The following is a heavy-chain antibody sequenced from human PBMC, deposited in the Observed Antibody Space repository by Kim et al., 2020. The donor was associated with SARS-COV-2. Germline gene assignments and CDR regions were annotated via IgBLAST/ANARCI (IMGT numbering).Heavy chain of an antibody. CDR2: T. CDR3: ARVSQQHLVLT. Sequence: TYYNPSLKSRVTISVDTYKNQFSLKLSSVTAADTAVYYCARVSQQHLVLTWGQGTLVTVSS. V-gene: IGHV4-31*02. J-gene: IGHJ5*02. D-gene: IGHD6-13*01.